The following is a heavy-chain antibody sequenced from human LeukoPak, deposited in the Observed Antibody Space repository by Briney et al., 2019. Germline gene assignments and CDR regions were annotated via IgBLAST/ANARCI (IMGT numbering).Heavy chain of an antibody. D-gene: IGHD4-17*01. CDR3: AKDGYGDYAFDI. CDR1: GFTFTSYN. J-gene: IGHJ3*02. Sequence: GGSLRLSCAASGFTFTSYNMNWVRQAPGKGLEWVSAISGSGGSTYYADSVKGRFTISRDNSKNTLYLQMNSLRAEDTAVYYCAKDGYGDYAFDIWGQGTMVTVSS. V-gene: IGHV3-23*01. CDR2: ISGSGGST.